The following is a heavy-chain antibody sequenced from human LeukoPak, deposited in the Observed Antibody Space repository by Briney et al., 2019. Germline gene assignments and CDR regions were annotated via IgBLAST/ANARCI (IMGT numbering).Heavy chain of an antibody. CDR1: GGSFSGYY. V-gene: IGHV4-34*01. J-gene: IGHJ6*02. D-gene: IGHD1-26*01. CDR3: ARDRRGSYSGMDV. CDR2: INHSGST. Sequence: PSETLSLTCAVYGGSFSGYYWSWIRQPPGKGLEWSGEINHSGSTNYNPSLKSRVTISVDKSKNQFSLKLSSVTAADTAVYYCARDRRGSYSGMDVWGQGTTVTVSS.